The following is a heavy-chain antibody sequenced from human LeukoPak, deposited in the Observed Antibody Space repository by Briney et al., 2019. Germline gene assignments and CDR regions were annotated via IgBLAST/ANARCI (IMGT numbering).Heavy chain of an antibody. CDR1: GFTFSTYT. V-gene: IGHV3-30*03. D-gene: IGHD2-2*01. CDR3: ARSGDCSSTSCYKAFDY. Sequence: PGGSLRLSCAASGFTFSTYTMHWVRQAPGKGLEWVAIISYEGSSKYYADSVKGRFTISRDNSKNILYLQIDSLRAEDTAVYYCARSGDCSSTSCYKAFDYWGQGTLVTVSS. J-gene: IGHJ4*02. CDR2: ISYEGSSK.